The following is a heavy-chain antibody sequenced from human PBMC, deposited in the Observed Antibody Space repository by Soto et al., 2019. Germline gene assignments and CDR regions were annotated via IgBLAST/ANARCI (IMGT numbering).Heavy chain of an antibody. Sequence: QPGGSLRLSCTASGFRVDYYAMHWVRQAPGKGLEWVSGISWSSGTIASADSVKGRVTISRDNARTSLYLQMKSLGAEDTALYYCVKDRGGDIVVVVVSKRMDVWPQGTTVTVSS. J-gene: IGHJ6*02. CDR1: GFRVDYYA. D-gene: IGHD2-15*01. V-gene: IGHV3-9*01. CDR2: ISWSSGTI. CDR3: VKDRGGDIVVVVVSKRMDV.